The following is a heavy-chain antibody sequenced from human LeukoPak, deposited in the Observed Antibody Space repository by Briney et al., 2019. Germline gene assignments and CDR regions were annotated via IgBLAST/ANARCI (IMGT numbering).Heavy chain of an antibody. CDR3: ARLISSHYYYYYMDV. Sequence: SETLSLTCTVSGGSISSYYWSWIRQPAGKGLEWIGRIYTSGSTYYNPSLKSRVTISVDTSKNQFSLKLSSVTAADTAVYYCARLISSHYYYYYMDVWGKGTTVTISS. CDR1: GGSISSYY. CDR2: IYTSGST. J-gene: IGHJ6*03. V-gene: IGHV4-4*07. D-gene: IGHD6-6*01.